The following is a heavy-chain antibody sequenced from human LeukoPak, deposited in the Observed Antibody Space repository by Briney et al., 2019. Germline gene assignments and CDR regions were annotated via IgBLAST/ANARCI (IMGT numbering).Heavy chain of an antibody. CDR3: ARVNYGDPEFLATGN. CDR2: INAGNGNT. J-gene: IGHJ4*02. Sequence: GASVKVSCKASGYTFTSYAMHWVRQAPGQRLEWMGRINAGNGNTKYSQEFQGRVTITRDTSASTAYMELSSLRSEDTAVYYCARVNYGDPEFLATGNWGQGTLVTVSS. CDR1: GYTFTSYA. V-gene: IGHV1-3*01. D-gene: IGHD4-17*01.